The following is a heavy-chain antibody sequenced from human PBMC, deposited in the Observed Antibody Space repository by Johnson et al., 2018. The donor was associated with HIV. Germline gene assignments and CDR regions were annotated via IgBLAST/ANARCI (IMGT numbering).Heavy chain of an antibody. CDR2: IYSGGST. V-gene: IGHV3-53*01. Sequence: KGLEWVSVIYSGGSTYHADSVRGRFTISRDNSKNTLYLQMNSLKVEDTAVYYCTTTNLELMDDAFDIWGQGTMVTVSS. J-gene: IGHJ3*02. D-gene: IGHD1-7*01. CDR3: TTTNLELMDDAFDI.